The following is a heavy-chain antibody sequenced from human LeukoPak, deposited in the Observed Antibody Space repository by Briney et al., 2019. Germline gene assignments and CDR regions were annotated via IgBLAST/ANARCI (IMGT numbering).Heavy chain of an antibody. V-gene: IGHV4-61*02. CDR1: GGSISSGSYY. CDR3: ARMQLELGAFDI. D-gene: IGHD1-7*01. J-gene: IGHJ3*02. Sequence: SETLSLTCTVSGGSISSGSYYWSWIRQPAGKGLEWIGRIYTSGSTNYNPSLKSRVTISVDTSKNQFSLKLSSVTAADTAVYYCARMQLELGAFDIWGQGTMVTVSS. CDR2: IYTSGST.